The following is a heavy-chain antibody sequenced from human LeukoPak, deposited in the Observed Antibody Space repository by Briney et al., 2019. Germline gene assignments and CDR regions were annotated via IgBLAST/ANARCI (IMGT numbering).Heavy chain of an antibody. J-gene: IGHJ4*02. CDR3: AREIYDSSGYYDY. CDR2: ISSSSSTI. V-gene: IGHV3-48*01. Sequence: PGGSLRLSCAASGFTFSSYSMNWVRQAPGKGLEWVSYISSSSSTIYYADSVKGPFTISRDNAKNSLYLQMNSLRAEDTAVYYCAREIYDSSGYYDYWGQGTLVTVSS. CDR1: GFTFSSYS. D-gene: IGHD3-22*01.